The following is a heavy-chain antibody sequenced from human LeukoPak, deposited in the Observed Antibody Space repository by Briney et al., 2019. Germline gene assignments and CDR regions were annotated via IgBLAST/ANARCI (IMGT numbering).Heavy chain of an antibody. CDR1: GGSISSYY. Sequence: SETLSLTCTVSGGSISSYYWSWIRQPAGKGLEWIGSMYTSGSTNYNPSLKSRVTMSVDTSKNQFSLKLSSVTAADTAVYYCARDSSDFWSGYSRSNWFDPWGQGTLVTVSS. D-gene: IGHD3-3*01. J-gene: IGHJ5*02. CDR3: ARDSSDFWSGYSRSNWFDP. CDR2: MYTSGST. V-gene: IGHV4-4*07.